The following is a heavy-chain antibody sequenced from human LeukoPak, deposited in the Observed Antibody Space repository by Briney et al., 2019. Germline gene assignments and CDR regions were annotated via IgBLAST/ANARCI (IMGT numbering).Heavy chain of an antibody. CDR2: INPSGGST. Sequence: ASVKVSCKASGYTFTSYYMHWVRQAPGQGLEWMGIINPSGGSTSYAQKFQGRVTMTRVMSTSTVYMELSSLRSEDTAVYYCARESVVITTSFDYWGQGTLVTVSS. J-gene: IGHJ4*02. D-gene: IGHD3-22*01. CDR1: GYTFTSYY. V-gene: IGHV1-46*01. CDR3: ARESVVITTSFDY.